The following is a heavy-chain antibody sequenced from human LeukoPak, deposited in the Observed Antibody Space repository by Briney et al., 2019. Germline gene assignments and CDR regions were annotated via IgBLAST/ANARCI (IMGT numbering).Heavy chain of an antibody. D-gene: IGHD2-8*02. J-gene: IGHJ4*02. CDR1: SGPISGYY. CDR2: INHSGST. CDR3: ARGWSY. Sequence: PSETVSLTTAANSGPISGYYWGWKRRPPGKGLEWIGEINHSGSTNYNPSLKSRVTISVDTSKNQFSLKLSSVTAADTAVYYCARGWSYWGQGTLVTVSS. V-gene: IGHV4-34*01.